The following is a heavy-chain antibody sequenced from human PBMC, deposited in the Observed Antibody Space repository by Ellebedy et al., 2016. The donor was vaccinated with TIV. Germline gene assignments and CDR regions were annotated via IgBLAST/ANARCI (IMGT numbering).Heavy chain of an antibody. Sequence: ASVKVSXKASRYTFTTYYLHWVRQAPGQGPEWMGIIIPSGGSTNYAQKFQGRVTMTRDTSTSTVYMELNSLSSEDTAIYYCVRELGGGNFDYWGQGTLVTVSS. CDR3: VRELGGGNFDY. CDR1: RYTFTTYY. V-gene: IGHV1-46*01. D-gene: IGHD3-16*01. CDR2: IIPSGGST. J-gene: IGHJ4*02.